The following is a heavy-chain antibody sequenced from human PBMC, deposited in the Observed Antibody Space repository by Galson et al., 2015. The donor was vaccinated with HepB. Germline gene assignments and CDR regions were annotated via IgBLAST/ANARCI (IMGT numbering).Heavy chain of an antibody. V-gene: IGHV1-3*01. CDR3: ALDYYDSSGYWGYFDY. Sequence: SVKVSCRASGYTFTSYAMHWVRQAPGQRLEWMGWINAGNGNTKYSQKFQGRVTITRDTSASTAYMELSSLRSEDTAVYYCALDYYDSSGYWGYFDYWGQGTLVTVSS. CDR1: GYTFTSYA. CDR2: INAGNGNT. J-gene: IGHJ4*02. D-gene: IGHD3-22*01.